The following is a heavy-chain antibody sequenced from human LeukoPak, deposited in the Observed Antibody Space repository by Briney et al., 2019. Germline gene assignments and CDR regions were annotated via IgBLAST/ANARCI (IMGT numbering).Heavy chain of an antibody. Sequence: GGSLRLSCAASGFTFSSYSMNRVRQAPGKGLEWVSYISSSSSTIYYADSVKGRFTISRDNAKNSLYLQMNSLRAEDTAVYYCARVVRYYDSSGYSDYWGQGTLVTVSS. D-gene: IGHD3-22*01. CDR3: ARVVRYYDSSGYSDY. J-gene: IGHJ4*02. CDR2: ISSSSSTI. V-gene: IGHV3-48*04. CDR1: GFTFSSYS.